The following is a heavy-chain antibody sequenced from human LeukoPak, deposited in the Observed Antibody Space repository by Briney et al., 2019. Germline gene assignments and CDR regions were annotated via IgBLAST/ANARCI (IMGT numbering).Heavy chain of an antibody. J-gene: IGHJ4*02. D-gene: IGHD1-26*01. V-gene: IGHV3-30-3*01. Sequence: GGSLRLSCAASGFTFSAYAMHWVRQAPGKGLEWVAVTDGHLKIYSDSVEGRFTISRDTSKNTLYLQMNSLRPEDTAIYYCARDFLVGAPDFFDYWGQGTLVTVSS. CDR2: TDGHLK. CDR3: ARDFLVGAPDFFDY. CDR1: GFTFSAYA.